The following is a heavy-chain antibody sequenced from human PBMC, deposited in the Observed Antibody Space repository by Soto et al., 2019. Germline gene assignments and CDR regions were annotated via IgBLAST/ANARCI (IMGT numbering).Heavy chain of an antibody. J-gene: IGHJ5*02. CDR1: GFTFSSYA. Sequence: GRNLRISCAAYGFTFSSYAMSWVRQAPGKGLEWVSAISGSGGSTYYADSVKGRFTISRDNSKNTLYLQMNSLRAEDTAVYYCAKFYGDSGYLNRFAPWGQGTRVTVSS. V-gene: IGHV3-23*01. CDR2: ISGSGGST. D-gene: IGHD5-12*01. CDR3: AKFYGDSGYLNRFAP.